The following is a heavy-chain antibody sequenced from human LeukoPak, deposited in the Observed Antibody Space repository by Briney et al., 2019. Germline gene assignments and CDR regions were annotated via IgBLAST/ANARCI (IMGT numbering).Heavy chain of an antibody. V-gene: IGHV3-53*01. CDR1: GFTVSSNY. CDR3: ARGVYSSSWYWYFDL. CDR2: IYSGGSA. Sequence: PGGSLRLSCAASGFTVSSNYMSWVRQAPGKGLEWVSVIYSGGSAYYAGSVKGRFTISRDNSKNTLYLQMNSLRAEDTAVYYCARGVYSSSWYWYFDLWGRGTLVTVSS. D-gene: IGHD6-13*01. J-gene: IGHJ2*01.